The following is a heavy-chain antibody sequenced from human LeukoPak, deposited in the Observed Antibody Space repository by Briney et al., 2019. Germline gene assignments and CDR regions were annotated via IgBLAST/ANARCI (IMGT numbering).Heavy chain of an antibody. Sequence: KPSETLSLTCAVYGGSFSGYYWSWIRQPPGKGLEWIGEINHSGSTNYNPSLKSRVTISVDTSKNQFSLKLSSVTAADTAVYYCARRSGMVRGVTDYWGQGTLVTVSS. CDR2: INHSGST. V-gene: IGHV4-34*01. J-gene: IGHJ4*02. CDR1: GGSFSGYY. D-gene: IGHD3-10*01. CDR3: ARRSGMVRGVTDY.